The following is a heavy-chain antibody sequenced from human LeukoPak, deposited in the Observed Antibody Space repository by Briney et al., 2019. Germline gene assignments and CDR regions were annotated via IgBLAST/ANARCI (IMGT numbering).Heavy chain of an antibody. V-gene: IGHV4-59*01. D-gene: IGHD3-10*01. CDR2: TYYSGST. CDR1: GGSISSYY. Sequence: SETLSLTCTVSGGSISSYYWSWIRQPPGKGLEWIGYTYYSGSTNYNPSLKSRVTISVDTSKNQFSLKLSSVTAADTAVYYCASFGAGGPPFDYWGQGTLVTVSS. CDR3: ASFGAGGPPFDY. J-gene: IGHJ4*02.